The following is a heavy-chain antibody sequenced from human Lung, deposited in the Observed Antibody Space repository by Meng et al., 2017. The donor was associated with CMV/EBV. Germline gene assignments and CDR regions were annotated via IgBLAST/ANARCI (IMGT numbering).Heavy chain of an antibody. J-gene: IGHJ4*02. CDR2: ISGGGDNT. CDR3: AKGENYFDSSGLDY. D-gene: IGHD3-22*01. V-gene: IGHV3-23*01. Sequence: GGSXRLXXTGSGFTFRNCAMSWVRQAPGKGLEFVSSISGGGDNTYYTDSVKGRFIISRDNSKNTLYLQMESLRAEDTALYYCAKGENYFDSSGLDYWAQGSXVTVSS. CDR1: GFTFRNCA.